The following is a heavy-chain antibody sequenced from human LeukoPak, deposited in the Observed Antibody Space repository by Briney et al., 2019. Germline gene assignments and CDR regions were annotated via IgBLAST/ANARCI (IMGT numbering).Heavy chain of an antibody. D-gene: IGHD4-11*01. CDR2: ISSNGGST. V-gene: IGHV3-64D*09. Sequence: GGSLRLSCAAPGFMFHDYAIHWVRQAPGKGLEYVSAISSNGGSTYYADSVKGRFTISRDNSKNTLYLQMSSLRAEDTAVYYCVKSMTTVTTGGFDYWGQGTLVTVSS. J-gene: IGHJ4*02. CDR1: GFMFHDYA. CDR3: VKSMTTVTTGGFDY.